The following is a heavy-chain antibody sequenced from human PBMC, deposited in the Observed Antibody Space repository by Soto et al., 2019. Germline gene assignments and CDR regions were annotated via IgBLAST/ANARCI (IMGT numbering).Heavy chain of an antibody. CDR1: GGSISSGDYY. J-gene: IGHJ5*02. Sequence: PSETLSLTCTVYGGSISSGDYYWSWIRQPPGKGLEWIGYIYYSGSTYYNPSLKSRVTISVDTSKNQFSLKLSSVTAADTAVYYCARAIYDFWSGYYNWFDPWGQGTLVTVSS. CDR2: IYYSGST. D-gene: IGHD3-3*01. CDR3: ARAIYDFWSGYYNWFDP. V-gene: IGHV4-30-4*01.